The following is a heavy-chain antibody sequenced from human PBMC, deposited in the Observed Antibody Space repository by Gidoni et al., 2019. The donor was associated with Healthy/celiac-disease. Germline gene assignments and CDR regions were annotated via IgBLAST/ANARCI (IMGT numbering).Heavy chain of an antibody. CDR1: GFTFSSYA. J-gene: IGHJ6*02. D-gene: IGHD4-17*01. V-gene: IGHV3-23*01. CDR2: ISGSGGST. Sequence: EVQLLESGGGLVQPGGSLRLSCAASGFTFSSYAMSWVRQAPGKGLEWVSAISGSGGSTYYADSVKGQFTISRDNSKNTLYLQMNSLRAEDTAVYYCAKDQGDYGDYDVHYYYYYGMDVWGQGTTVTVSS. CDR3: AKDQGDYGDYDVHYYYYYGMDV.